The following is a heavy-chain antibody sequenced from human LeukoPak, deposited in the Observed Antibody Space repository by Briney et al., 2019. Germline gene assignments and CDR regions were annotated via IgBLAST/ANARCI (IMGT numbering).Heavy chain of an antibody. Sequence: GESLKISCQGSGYRFTNYWIGWVRQKPGKGLEWMGLIYPGDSDTRYSPSFQGQVTFSADTSITTAYLQWSSLKASDTAMYYCAGVYGSGTFYKSLYYMDVWGEGTSVTVSS. D-gene: IGHD3-10*01. V-gene: IGHV5-51*01. J-gene: IGHJ6*03. CDR1: GYRFTNYW. CDR2: IYPGDSDT. CDR3: AGVYGSGTFYKSLYYMDV.